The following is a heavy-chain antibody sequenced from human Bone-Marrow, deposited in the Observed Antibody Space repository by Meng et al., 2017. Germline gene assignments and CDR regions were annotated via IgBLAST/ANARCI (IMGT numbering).Heavy chain of an antibody. Sequence: HVHLLKWGACRLKPSATLSHACALYGGSFSTSSCGVIRQPPGKGLEWIGEINHSGNTNYNPSLKSRVTVSVDTSKNQFSLKLSSVTAADTAVYYCARGRVTTVTTPNWYFDLWGRGTLVTVSS. CDR2: INHSGNT. J-gene: IGHJ2*01. D-gene: IGHD4-17*01. V-gene: IGHV4-34*01. CDR1: GGSFSTSS. CDR3: ARGRVTTVTTPNWYFDL.